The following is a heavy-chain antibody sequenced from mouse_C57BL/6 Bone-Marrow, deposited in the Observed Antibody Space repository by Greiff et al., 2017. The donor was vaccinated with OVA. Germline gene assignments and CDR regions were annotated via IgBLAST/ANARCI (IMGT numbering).Heavy chain of an antibody. Sequence: VQLQQSGAELVRPGASVKLSCKASGYTFTSYWMQWVKQRPGQGLEWIGEIDPSDSYTNYNQKFKGKATLTVVTSSSTAYMQLNSLTSEDSAVYYCASAVFAYWGQGTLVTVSA. V-gene: IGHV1-50*01. CDR2: IDPSDSYT. CDR1: GYTFTSYW. CDR3: ASAVFAY. J-gene: IGHJ3*01.